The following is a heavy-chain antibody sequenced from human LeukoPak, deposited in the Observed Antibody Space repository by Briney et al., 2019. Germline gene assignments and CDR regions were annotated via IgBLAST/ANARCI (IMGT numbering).Heavy chain of an antibody. J-gene: IGHJ6*03. V-gene: IGHV4-34*01. D-gene: IGHD3-3*01. CDR2: INHSGST. CDR1: GGSFSGYY. CDR3: ARGRSFWSGYYFYYYYMDV. Sequence: SETLSLTCAVYGGSFSGYYWGWIRQPPGKGVEWIGEINHSGSTNYNPSLKSRGNISVDTSKNQFSLKLSSVTAADTAVYYCARGRSFWSGYYFYYYYMDVWGKGTTVTVSS.